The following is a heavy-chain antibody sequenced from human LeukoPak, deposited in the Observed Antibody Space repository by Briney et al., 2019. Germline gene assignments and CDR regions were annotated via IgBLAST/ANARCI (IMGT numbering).Heavy chain of an antibody. J-gene: IGHJ4*02. V-gene: IGHV4-59*01. CDR1: GGSISSYY. CDR3: ARAVYVWGSYRYSFDY. D-gene: IGHD3-16*02. CDR2: IYYSGST. Sequence: PSETLSLPCTVPGGSISSYYWSWIRQPPGKGLEWSGYIYYSGSTNNKPSLKSGVTISVDTSKNKFSMKLSSETTADTAVYYCARAVYVWGSYRYSFDYWGQGTLVTVSS.